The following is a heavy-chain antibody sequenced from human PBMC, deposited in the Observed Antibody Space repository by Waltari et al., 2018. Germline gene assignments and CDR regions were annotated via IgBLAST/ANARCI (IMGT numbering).Heavy chain of an antibody. CDR1: GYTLTSYT. Sequence: QVHLAQSGAEVKKPGASVKISCTASGYTLTSYTITWLGQAPGQRLEWMGWISSGNGKTKYSQTLQGRLTITRDTSASTVYMEMNSVRSEDTAVYYCARDLTGYYDDNNGYYYGPSVFDYWGQGTLVTVSS. CDR2: ISSGNGKT. D-gene: IGHD3-22*01. V-gene: IGHV1-3*01. CDR3: ARDLTGYYDDNNGYYYGPSVFDY. J-gene: IGHJ4*02.